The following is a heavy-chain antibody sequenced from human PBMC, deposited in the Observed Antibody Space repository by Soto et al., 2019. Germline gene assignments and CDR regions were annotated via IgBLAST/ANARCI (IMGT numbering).Heavy chain of an antibody. J-gene: IGHJ6*02. Sequence: SLTCAVSGGSISSSNWWSWVRQPPGKGLEWIGEIYHSGSTNYNPSLKSRVTISVDKSKNQFSLKLSSVTAADTAVYYCARVPRGYDSSGYYFYYYGMDVWRQGTTVTVSS. CDR3: ARVPRGYDSSGYYFYYYGMDV. CDR1: GGSISSSNW. D-gene: IGHD3-22*01. CDR2: IYHSGST. V-gene: IGHV4-4*02.